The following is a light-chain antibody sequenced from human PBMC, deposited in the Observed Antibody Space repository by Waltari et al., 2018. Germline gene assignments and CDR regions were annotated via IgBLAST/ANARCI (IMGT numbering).Light chain of an antibody. V-gene: IGKV3-20*01. J-gene: IGKJ1*01. CDR1: QSVTSSS. CDR2: EES. Sequence: EIVLTQSPGTLSLSPGERATLSCGASQSVTSSSFAWYQQKPGQAPRLLMYEESNRAAGIPEGFSGSGSGTDFTLIISRLEPEDFAVYYCHQYGSSPRTFGQGTKVEIK. CDR3: HQYGSSPRT.